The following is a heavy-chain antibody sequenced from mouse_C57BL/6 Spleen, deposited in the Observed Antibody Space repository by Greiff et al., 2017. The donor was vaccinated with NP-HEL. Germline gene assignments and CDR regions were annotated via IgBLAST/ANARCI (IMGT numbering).Heavy chain of an antibody. CDR3: ARVLRNGAMDY. D-gene: IGHD1-1*01. CDR1: GFTFSSYA. V-gene: IGHV5-4*01. J-gene: IGHJ4*01. CDR2: ISDGGSYT. Sequence: EVHLVESGGGLVKPGGSLKLSCAASGFTFSSYAMSWVRQTPEKRLGWVATISDGGSYTYYPDNVKGRFTISRDNAKNNLYLQMSHLKSEDTAMYYCARVLRNGAMDYWGQGTSVTVSS.